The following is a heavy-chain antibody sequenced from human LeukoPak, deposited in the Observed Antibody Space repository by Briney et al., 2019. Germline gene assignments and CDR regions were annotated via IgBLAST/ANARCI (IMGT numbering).Heavy chain of an antibody. CDR1: GFTFSSYA. V-gene: IGHV3-23*01. J-gene: IGHJ4*02. D-gene: IGHD3-22*01. Sequence: PGGSLRRSCAASGFTFSSYAMSWVRQAPGKGLEGVSGISGSGDNTYYADSVKGRFTISRDNSKNTLYVQVNSLGTEDTAAYYCAKGSYYDSSGSFYFDYWGQGTLVTVSS. CDR3: AKGSYYDSSGSFYFDY. CDR2: ISGSGDNT.